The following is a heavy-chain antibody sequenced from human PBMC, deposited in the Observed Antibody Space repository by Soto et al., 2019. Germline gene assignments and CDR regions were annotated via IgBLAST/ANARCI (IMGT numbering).Heavy chain of an antibody. CDR2: IYWNDDK. CDR3: AQSGVGYCSSTNCLNWFDH. V-gene: IGHV2-5*01. D-gene: IGHD2-2*01. J-gene: IGHJ5*02. CDR1: GFSLITSGVG. Sequence: XGPTLVNPTLTLSLTCTFAGFSLITSGVGVGWIRQPPGKALEWLALIYWNDDKRYSPSLKSRLTITKDTSKNQVVLTMTNMDPVDTATYYCAQSGVGYCSSTNCLNWFDHWRQGTLVTVS.